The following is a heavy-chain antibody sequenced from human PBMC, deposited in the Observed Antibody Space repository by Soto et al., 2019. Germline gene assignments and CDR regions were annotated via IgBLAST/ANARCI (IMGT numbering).Heavy chain of an antibody. CDR3: ARQADSSSWYPGFLHFDL. CDR1: GGTFSSYA. D-gene: IGHD6-13*01. Sequence: QVQLVQSGAEVKKPGSSVKVSCKASGGTFSSYAISWVRQAPGQGLEWMGGIIPIFGTANYAQKFQGRVTIPAAESTSTAYMELSSLRSEDTAVYYCARQADSSSWYPGFLHFDLWGRGTLVTVSS. J-gene: IGHJ2*01. CDR2: IIPIFGTA. V-gene: IGHV1-69*12.